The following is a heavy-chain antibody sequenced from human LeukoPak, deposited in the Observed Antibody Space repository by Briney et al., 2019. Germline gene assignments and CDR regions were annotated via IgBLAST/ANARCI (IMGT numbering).Heavy chain of an antibody. D-gene: IGHD6-19*01. CDR2: ISGSGGST. Sequence: GGSLRLSCAASGFTFSNHAMSWVRQAPGKGLEWVSAISGSGGSTYYADSVKGRFTISRDNSKNTLYLQMNSLRAEDTAVYYCAKVEIAVAGTYDYWGQGTLVTVSS. CDR3: AKVEIAVAGTYDY. CDR1: GFTFSNHA. V-gene: IGHV3-23*01. J-gene: IGHJ4*02.